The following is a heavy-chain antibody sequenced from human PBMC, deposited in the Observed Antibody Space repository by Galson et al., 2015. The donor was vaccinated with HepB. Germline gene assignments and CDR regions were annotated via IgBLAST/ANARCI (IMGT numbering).Heavy chain of an antibody. J-gene: IGHJ4*02. CDR3: VKDPRGCSSTSCYRRFTIGFDY. CDR2: ISSNGGST. V-gene: IGHV3-64D*06. Sequence: SLRLSCAASGFTFSSYAMHWVRQAPGKGLEYVSAISSNGGSTYYADSVKGRFTISRDNSKNTLYLQMSSLRAEDTAVYYCVKDPRGCSSTSCYRRFTIGFDYWGQGTLVTVSS. CDR1: GFTFSSYA. D-gene: IGHD2-2*01.